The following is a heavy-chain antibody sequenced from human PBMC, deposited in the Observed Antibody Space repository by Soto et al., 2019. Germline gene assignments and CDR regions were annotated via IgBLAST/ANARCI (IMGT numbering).Heavy chain of an antibody. V-gene: IGHV4-4*07. CDR1: GGSISSYY. J-gene: IGHJ6*02. CDR2: IYTSGST. CDR3: ARGGPYCSSPSGYPYYYDGMDV. Sequence: QVQLQESGPGLVKPSETLSLTCTVSGGSISSYYWSWIRQPAGKGLEWIGRIYTSGSTNYNPPLKSRFTMSVDTSNNHFSVKLSSVTVADTAVYYCARGGPYCSSPSGYPYYYDGMDVWGQGTTVTVSS. D-gene: IGHD2-2*01.